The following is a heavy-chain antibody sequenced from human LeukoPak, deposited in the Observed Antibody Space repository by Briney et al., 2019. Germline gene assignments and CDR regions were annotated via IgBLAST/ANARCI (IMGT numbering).Heavy chain of an antibody. CDR2: IIPILGIA. CDR1: GGTFSSYA. J-gene: IGHJ6*02. CDR3: ARGVGATTGYYYYYYGMDV. D-gene: IGHD1-26*01. V-gene: IGHV1-69*04. Sequence: SVKVSCKASGGTFSSYAISWVRQAPGQGLEWMGRIIPILGIANYAQKFQGRVTITADKSTSTAYMELSSLRSEDTAVYYCARGVGATTGYYYYYYGMDVWGQGTTVTVSS.